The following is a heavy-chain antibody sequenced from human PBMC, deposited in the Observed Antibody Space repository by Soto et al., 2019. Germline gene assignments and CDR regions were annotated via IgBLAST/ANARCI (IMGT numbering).Heavy chain of an antibody. CDR3: AMSPGPAAMTWFDP. CDR1: GGSISSGGYY. Sequence: PSETLSLTCAVSGGSISSGGYYWTWIRQPPERGLEWIGYISSSGSTNYNPSLKSRVTISVDTSKNQFSLKLSSVTAADTAVYYCAMSPGPAAMTWFDPWGQGTLVTVSS. CDR2: ISSSGST. V-gene: IGHV4-31*11. J-gene: IGHJ5*02. D-gene: IGHD2-2*01.